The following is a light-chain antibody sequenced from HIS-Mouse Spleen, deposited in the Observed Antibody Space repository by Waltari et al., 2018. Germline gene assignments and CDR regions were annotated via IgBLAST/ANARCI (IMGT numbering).Light chain of an antibody. Sequence: DIVMLQSPASLAVSLGERSIINFNCSHRVSYSPNNKNHLAWYQQKPGQPPKLLIYWSSTRESGVPDRFSGSGSGTDFTLTISSLQAEDVAVYYCQQYYSTPYTFGQGTKLEIK. J-gene: IGKJ2*01. CDR3: QQYYSTPYT. V-gene: IGKV4-1*01. CDR1: HRVSYSPNNKNH. CDR2: WSS.